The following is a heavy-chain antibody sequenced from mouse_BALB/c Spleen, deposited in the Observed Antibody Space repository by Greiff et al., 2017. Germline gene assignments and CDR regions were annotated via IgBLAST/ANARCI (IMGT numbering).Heavy chain of an antibody. Sequence: EVMLVESGGGLVKPGGSLKLSCAASGFTFSDYYMYWVRQTPEKRLEWVATISAGGSYTYYPDSVKGRFTISRDNAKNNLYLQMSSLTSEDTAMYDCARDKGNYPDYYAMDYWGQGTSVTVSS. CDR2: ISAGGSYT. J-gene: IGHJ4*01. CDR3: ARDKGNYPDYYAMDY. CDR1: GFTFSDYY. V-gene: IGHV5-4*02. D-gene: IGHD2-1*01.